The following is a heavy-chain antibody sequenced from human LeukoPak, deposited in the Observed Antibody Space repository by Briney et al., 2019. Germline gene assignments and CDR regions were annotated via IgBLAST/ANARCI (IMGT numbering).Heavy chain of an antibody. D-gene: IGHD4-11*01. CDR2: IYYSGIT. Sequence: PSQTLSLTCSVSGGSISRSDYYWSWIRQPPGKGLEWIGYIYYSGITYYNPSLKSRVTISVDTSKNQFSLKLSSVTAADTAVYYCARDLGLQNYYYGMDVWGQGTTVTVSS. J-gene: IGHJ6*02. CDR1: GGSISRSDYY. CDR3: ARDLGLQNYYYGMDV. V-gene: IGHV4-30-4*01.